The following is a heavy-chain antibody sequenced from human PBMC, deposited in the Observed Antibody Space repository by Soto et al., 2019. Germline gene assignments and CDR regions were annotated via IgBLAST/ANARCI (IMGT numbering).Heavy chain of an antibody. V-gene: IGHV3-30-3*01. Sequence: QVQLVESGGGVVQPGRSLRLSCAASGFTFSSYAMHWVRQAPGKGLEWVAVISYDGSNKYYADSVKGRFTISRDNSKNTLYLQMNSLRAEDTAVYYCARGVAGCLDVWGQGTTVTVSS. CDR2: ISYDGSNK. D-gene: IGHD6-19*01. CDR1: GFTFSSYA. CDR3: ARGVAGCLDV. J-gene: IGHJ6*02.